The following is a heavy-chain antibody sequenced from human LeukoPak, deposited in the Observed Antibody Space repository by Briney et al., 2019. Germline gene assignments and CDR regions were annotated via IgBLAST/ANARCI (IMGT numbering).Heavy chain of an antibody. V-gene: IGHV5-51*07. CDR1: GYSFATYW. CDR3: ARPPSRGYSSSFEY. CDR2: IYPDESNI. J-gene: IGHJ4*02. D-gene: IGHD2-2*03. Sequence: GESLKISCKGSGYSFATYWIAWVHQMPGKGLEWMGIIYPDESNIRYSPSFQGQVTISADKSISTAYLQWSSLKASDTAIYYCARPPSRGYSSSFEYWGQGTLVTVSS.